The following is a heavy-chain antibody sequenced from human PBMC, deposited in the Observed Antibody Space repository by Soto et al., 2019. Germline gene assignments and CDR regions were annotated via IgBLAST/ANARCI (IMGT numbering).Heavy chain of an antibody. CDR2: ISGSGGST. D-gene: IGHD6-19*01. J-gene: IGHJ4*02. V-gene: IGHV3-23*01. CDR3: ASRTSGWYFDS. CDR1: GFTFSSYA. Sequence: EVQLLESGGGLVQPGGSLRLSCTASGFTFSSYAMNWVRQAPGKGLEWVSVISGSGGSTYFADSVKGRFTISRDNSKNTLYMQRNCLRAEDTAVDYCASRTSGWYFDSWGQGPLVTVSS.